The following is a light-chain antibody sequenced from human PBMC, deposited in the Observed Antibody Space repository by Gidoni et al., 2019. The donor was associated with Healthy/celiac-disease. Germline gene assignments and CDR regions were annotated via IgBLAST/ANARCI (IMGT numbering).Light chain of an antibody. Sequence: IVMTQPPLSLSVTPGQPASNSCKSSQSLLHIDGKTYLSWYLQKPGQSPKLLIYELSSRFSGVPDRFSGSGSATDFTLKISRVEAEDVGVYTCMQGINLPWTFXQXTKVEI. CDR3: MQGINLPWT. CDR1: QSLLHIDGKTY. CDR2: ELS. V-gene: IGKV2-29*02. J-gene: IGKJ1*01.